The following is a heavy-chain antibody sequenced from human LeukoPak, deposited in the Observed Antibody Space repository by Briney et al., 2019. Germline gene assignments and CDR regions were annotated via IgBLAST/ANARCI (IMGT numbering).Heavy chain of an antibody. D-gene: IGHD6-19*01. CDR1: GFTFDDYA. J-gene: IGHJ4*02. CDR2: TSWSSGNI. CDR3: AKDGGWYFDY. Sequence: GRSLRLSCAASGFTFDDYAMHWVRRAPGKGLEWVSGTSWSSGNIDYADSVKGRFTISRDNAKNSLYLQMNSLRAEDTALYYCAKDGGWYFDYWGQGTLVTVSS. V-gene: IGHV3-9*01.